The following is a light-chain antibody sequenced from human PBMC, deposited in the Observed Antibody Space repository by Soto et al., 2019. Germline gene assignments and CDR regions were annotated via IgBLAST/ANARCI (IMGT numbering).Light chain of an antibody. Sequence: QSALTQPASVSGFPGQSITISCTGASSDVGGFDHVSWYQQHPGKVPRLLIYDVSSRPSGVSDRFSGSKSGNTASLTISGPQAEDEADYYCNSFTTTNTYVFGNGTKVTVL. CDR2: DVS. V-gene: IGLV2-14*03. CDR3: NSFTTTNTYV. CDR1: SSDVGGFDH. J-gene: IGLJ1*01.